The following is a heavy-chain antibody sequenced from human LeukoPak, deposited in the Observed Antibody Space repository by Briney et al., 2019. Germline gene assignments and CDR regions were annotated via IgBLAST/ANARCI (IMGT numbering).Heavy chain of an antibody. CDR3: AKEDMITFGGVIVD. Sequence: GGSLRLSCAASGFTLDDYAMHWVRQAPGKGLEWVSGIGWNSGSIGYADSGKGRFTISRDNAKNSLYLQMNSLRAEDTALYYCAKEDMITFGGVIVDWGQGPLVTVSS. D-gene: IGHD3-16*02. V-gene: IGHV3-9*01. J-gene: IGHJ4*02. CDR1: GFTLDDYA. CDR2: IGWNSGSI.